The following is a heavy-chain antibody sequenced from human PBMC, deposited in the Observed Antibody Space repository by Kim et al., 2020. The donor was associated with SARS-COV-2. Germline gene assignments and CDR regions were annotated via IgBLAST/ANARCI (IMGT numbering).Heavy chain of an antibody. CDR1: GFTSSDYY. CDR3: ARENMAVAGGVDY. Sequence: GGSLRLSCAASGFTSSDYYMSWVRPAPGKGLEWVSSISSSSSYTNYADSVKGRFTISRDNTENSLYLQMNSLRAEDTAVYYCARENMAVAGGVDYWGQGTLVTVSS. J-gene: IGHJ4*02. CDR2: ISSSSSYT. D-gene: IGHD6-19*01. V-gene: IGHV3-11*06.